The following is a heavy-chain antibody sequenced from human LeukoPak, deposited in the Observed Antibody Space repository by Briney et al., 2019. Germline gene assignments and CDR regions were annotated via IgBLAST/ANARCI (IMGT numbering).Heavy chain of an antibody. CDR2: IIPILGIA. V-gene: IGHV1-69*04. D-gene: IGHD6-6*01. Sequence: SVKVSCKASGGTFSSYAISWVRQAPGQGLEWMGRIIPILGIANYAQKFQGRVTITADESTSTAYMELSSLRSEDTAVYYCASGAARPGFDYWGQGTLVTVSS. CDR3: ASGAARPGFDY. J-gene: IGHJ4*02. CDR1: GGTFSSYA.